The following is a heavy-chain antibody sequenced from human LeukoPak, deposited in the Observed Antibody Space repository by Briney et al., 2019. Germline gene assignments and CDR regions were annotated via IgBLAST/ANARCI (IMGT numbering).Heavy chain of an antibody. CDR3: ATDPGYYDSIGYPFDY. CDR1: GYTLTELS. Sequence: ASVKVSCKVSGYTLTELSMHWVRQAPGKGLEWMGGFDPEDGETIYAQKFQGRVTMTEDTSTDTAYMELSSLRAEDTAVYYCATDPGYYDSIGYPFDYWGQGTLVTVSS. V-gene: IGHV1-24*01. J-gene: IGHJ4*02. CDR2: FDPEDGET. D-gene: IGHD3-22*01.